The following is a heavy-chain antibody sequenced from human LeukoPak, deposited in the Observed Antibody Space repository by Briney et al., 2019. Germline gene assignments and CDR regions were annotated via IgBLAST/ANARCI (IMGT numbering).Heavy chain of an antibody. CDR2: ISGSGGST. J-gene: IGHJ4*02. D-gene: IGHD2-2*01. Sequence: TGGPLRLSCAASGFTFSSYGMSWVRQAPGKGLEWVSAISGSGGSTYYADSVKGRFTISRDNSKNTLYLQMNSLRAEDTAVYYCAKEGRYCSSTSCYVYFDYWGQGTLVTVSS. V-gene: IGHV3-23*01. CDR3: AKEGRYCSSTSCYVYFDY. CDR1: GFTFSSYG.